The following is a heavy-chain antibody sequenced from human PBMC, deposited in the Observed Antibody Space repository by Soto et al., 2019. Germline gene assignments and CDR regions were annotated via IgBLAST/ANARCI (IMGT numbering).Heavy chain of an antibody. J-gene: IGHJ2*01. V-gene: IGHV3-53*01. Sequence: EVQLVESGGGLIPPGGSLRLSCAASDFSVRTDYMSWVRQSPGKGLEWVSVIYSGGSAYYADSVKGRFTLSRDNSKNTLYLQVNSLRAEDTAVYYCARNRRRGDWYFDLWGRGTLVTVSS. CDR2: IYSGGSA. CDR1: DFSVRTDY. CDR3: ARNRRRGDWYFDL.